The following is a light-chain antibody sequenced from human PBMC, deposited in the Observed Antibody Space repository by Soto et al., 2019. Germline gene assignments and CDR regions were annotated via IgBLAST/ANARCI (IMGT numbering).Light chain of an antibody. CDR2: STN. CDR1: SSNIGSKT. CDR3: AAWDDSLNGVV. J-gene: IGLJ2*01. V-gene: IGLV1-44*01. Sequence: QSVLTQPPSASGTPGQRVTISFSGSSSNIGSKTVNWYQQLPGTAPKLLIYSTNQRPSGVPDRFSGSKSGTSASLAISGLQSEDEADYYCAAWDDSLNGVVFGGGTKLTVL.